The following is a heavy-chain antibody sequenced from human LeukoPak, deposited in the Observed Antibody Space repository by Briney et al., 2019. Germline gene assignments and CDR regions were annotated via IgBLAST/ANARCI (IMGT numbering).Heavy chain of an antibody. CDR2: FYYSGST. J-gene: IGHJ4*02. Sequence: SETLSLTCTVSGGSISSSSYYWGWNRQPPGKGLEWIGYFYYSGSTNYNPSLKSRVTISVDTSKNQFSLKLSSVTAADTAVYYCARWVAGNWNDFSHFDYWGQGTLVTVSS. CDR3: ARWVAGNWNDFSHFDY. D-gene: IGHD1-1*01. CDR1: GGSISSSSYY. V-gene: IGHV4-61*05.